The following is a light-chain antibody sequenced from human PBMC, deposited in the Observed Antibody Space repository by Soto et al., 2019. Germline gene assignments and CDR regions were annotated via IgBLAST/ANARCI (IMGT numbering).Light chain of an antibody. CDR3: QQYDAWPYT. CDR1: QSISNN. CDR2: RAS. Sequence: EKVRTKSPVTLSMSPGESATLSCRASQSISNNLAWYHQKPGQAPRLLIYRASTRATGIPARFSGSGSGTEFTLTISSLQPEDFAIYYCQQYDAWPYTFGQGTKLEI. J-gene: IGKJ2*01. V-gene: IGKV3-15*01.